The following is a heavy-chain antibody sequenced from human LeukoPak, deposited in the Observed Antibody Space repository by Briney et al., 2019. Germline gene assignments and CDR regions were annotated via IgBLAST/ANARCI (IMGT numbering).Heavy chain of an antibody. V-gene: IGHV4-59*01. CDR2: IYYSGST. D-gene: IGHD1-1*01. CDR1: AGSISSYY. Sequence: SETLSLTCTVSAGSISSYYWSWIRQPPGKGLEWIGYIYYSGSTNYNPSLKSRVTISVDTSKNQFSLKLSSVTAADTAVYYCASLNWNDRDYWGQGTLVTVSS. CDR3: ASLNWNDRDY. J-gene: IGHJ4*02.